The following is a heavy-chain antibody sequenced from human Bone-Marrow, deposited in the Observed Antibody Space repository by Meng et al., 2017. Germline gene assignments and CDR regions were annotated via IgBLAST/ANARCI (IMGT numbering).Heavy chain of an antibody. CDR1: GCSCSGYY. V-gene: IGHV4-34*01. CDR2: INHSGST. CDR3: ARGTRPLLFQH. D-gene: IGHD1-1*01. Sequence: VQQQRWGVGLFEPSETLCRTCAAYGCSCSGYYWSWIRQPRGKGLEWIGEINHSGSTNYNPSLKSRVTIAVDTSKNQFSLKLRSVTAADTAVYYCARGTRPLLFQHWGQGTLVTVSS. J-gene: IGHJ1*01.